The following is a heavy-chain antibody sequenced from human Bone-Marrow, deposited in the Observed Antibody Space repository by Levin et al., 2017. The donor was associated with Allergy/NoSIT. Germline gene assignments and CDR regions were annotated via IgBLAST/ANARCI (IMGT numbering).Heavy chain of an antibody. CDR3: ARGPEPGRADY. D-gene: IGHD1-14*01. CDR1: GGTFSRYA. CDR2: IIPIFGTA. V-gene: IGHV1-69*06. J-gene: IGHJ4*02. Sequence: SVKVSCKASGGTFSRYAISWVRQAPGQGLEWMGGIIPIFGTANYAQKFQGRVTITADKSTSTAYMELSSLRSEDTAVYYCARGPEPGRADYWGQGTLVTVSS.